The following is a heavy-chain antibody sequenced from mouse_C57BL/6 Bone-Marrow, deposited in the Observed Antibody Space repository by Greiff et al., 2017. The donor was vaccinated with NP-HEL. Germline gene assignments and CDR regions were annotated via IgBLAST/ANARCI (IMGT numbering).Heavy chain of an antibody. Sequence: VQLQQPGAELVKPGASVKLSCKASGYTFTSYWMQWVKQRPGQGLEWIGEIDPSDSYTNYNQKFKGKATLTVDTSSSTAYMQLSSLTSEDSAVYYCARGHYDYDGWYFDVWGTGTTVTVSS. V-gene: IGHV1-50*01. CDR3: ARGHYDYDGWYFDV. CDR2: IDPSDSYT. J-gene: IGHJ1*03. CDR1: GYTFTSYW. D-gene: IGHD2-4*01.